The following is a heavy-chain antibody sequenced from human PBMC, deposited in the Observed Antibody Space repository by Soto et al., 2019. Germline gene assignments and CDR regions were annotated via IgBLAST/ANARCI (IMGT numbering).Heavy chain of an antibody. V-gene: IGHV1-8*01. Sequence: GASVKGSCKAYGYTFTRYDINWVRQATGQGLEWMGWMNPNSGNTGYAQKFQGRVTMTRNTSISTAYMELSSLRSEDTAVYYCAIMWIQLWSYMDVWGKGTTVTVSS. CDR3: AIMWIQLWSYMDV. CDR1: GYTFTRYD. D-gene: IGHD5-18*01. J-gene: IGHJ6*03. CDR2: MNPNSGNT.